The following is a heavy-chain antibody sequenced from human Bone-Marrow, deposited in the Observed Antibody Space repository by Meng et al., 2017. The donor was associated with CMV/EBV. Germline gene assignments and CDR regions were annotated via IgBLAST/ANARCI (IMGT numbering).Heavy chain of an antibody. D-gene: IGHD3-3*01. CDR2: VYYSGTP. V-gene: IGHV4-39*07. CDR3: ARGIWSGRFTETYQNYFDV. Sequence: SETLSLTCSVSGDSISRHLYYWGWIRQPPGKGLEWIGSVYYSGTPQYNNPSLTRRVSLYVDTSGNQFSLRLSSVTAADTAVYYCARGIWSGRFTETYQNYFDVWGQGLLVTVSS. CDR1: GDSISRHLYY. J-gene: IGHJ4*02.